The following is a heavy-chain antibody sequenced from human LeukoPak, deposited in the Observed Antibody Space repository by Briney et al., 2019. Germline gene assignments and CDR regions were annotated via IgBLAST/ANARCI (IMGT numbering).Heavy chain of an antibody. CDR2: ISSSSSYI. CDR3: ARDRGSYFKFDY. V-gene: IGHV3-21*01. CDR1: GFTFSSYS. Sequence: PGGSLRLSCAASGFTFSSYSMNWVRQAPGKGLEWVSSISSSSSYIYYADSVKGRFTISRDNAKNSLYLQMNSLRAEDTAVYYCARDRGSYFKFDYWGQGTLVTVSS. D-gene: IGHD1-26*01. J-gene: IGHJ4*02.